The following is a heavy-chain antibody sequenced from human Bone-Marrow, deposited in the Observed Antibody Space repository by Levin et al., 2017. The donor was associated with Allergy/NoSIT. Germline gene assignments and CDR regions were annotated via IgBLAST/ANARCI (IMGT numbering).Heavy chain of an antibody. J-gene: IGHJ4*02. Sequence: NRGESLKISCKAYGYSVTSYWIGWVRQMPGKGLEWMGIIYPDDSDTRYSPSFQGQVTISADKSINSAYLQWSSLQASDTGIYYWASGTSGTFDHWGQGTLVTVSS. CDR3: ASGTSGTFDH. CDR1: GYSVTSYW. V-gene: IGHV5-51*01. D-gene: IGHD3-10*01. CDR2: IYPDDSDT.